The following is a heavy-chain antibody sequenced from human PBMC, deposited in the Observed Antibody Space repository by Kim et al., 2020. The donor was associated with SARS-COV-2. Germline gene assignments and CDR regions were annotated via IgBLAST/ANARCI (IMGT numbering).Heavy chain of an antibody. CDR3: AGASGPRSSPIDY. D-gene: IGHD6-13*01. V-gene: IGHV3-48*02. J-gene: IGHJ4*02. Sequence: YADSVGGRFTISRDDAKNSLFLQRNSLRDEDTDVYSCAGASGPRSSPIDYWGQGTLVTVSS.